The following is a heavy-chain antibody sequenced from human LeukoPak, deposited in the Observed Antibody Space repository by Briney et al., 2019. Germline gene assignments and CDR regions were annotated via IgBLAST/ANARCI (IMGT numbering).Heavy chain of an antibody. CDR2: IYPVDSDI. V-gene: IGHV5-51*01. J-gene: IGHJ4*02. CDR3: ARHKYPYGDYVGY. D-gene: IGHD4-17*01. Sequence: GESLKISCKASGFSFTFTKNWIGWVRQVPGKGLEWMGIIYPVDSDIRYNPSFQGQVTISADKSISTAYLQWSSLKASDTAMYYCARHKYPYGDYVGYWGQGTLVTVSS. CDR1: GFSFTFTKNW.